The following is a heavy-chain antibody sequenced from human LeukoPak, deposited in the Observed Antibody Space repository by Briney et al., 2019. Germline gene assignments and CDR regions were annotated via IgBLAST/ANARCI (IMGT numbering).Heavy chain of an antibody. CDR1: GYTFTGYY. CDR3: AREVGSATVTTFDY. V-gene: IGHV1-2*02. Sequence: GASVKVSCKASGYTFTGYYMHWVRQAPGQGLEWMGWINPNSGGTNYARKFQGRVTMTRDTSISTAYMELSRLRSDDTAVYYCAREVGSATVTTFDYWGQGTLVTVSS. D-gene: IGHD4-17*01. J-gene: IGHJ4*02. CDR2: INPNSGGT.